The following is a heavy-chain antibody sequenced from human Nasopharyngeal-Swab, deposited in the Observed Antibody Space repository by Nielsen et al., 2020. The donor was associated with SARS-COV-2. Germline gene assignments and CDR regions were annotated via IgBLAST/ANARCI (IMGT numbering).Heavy chain of an antibody. J-gene: IGHJ4*02. D-gene: IGHD6-19*01. CDR3: AKDRGWTYSSGWNYFDY. CDR2: ISGSGGST. V-gene: IGHV3-23*01. Sequence: GGSLSLSCAASGFTFSSYAMSWVRQAPGKGLEWVSAISGSGGSTYYADSVKGRFTISRDNSKNTLYLQMNSLRAEDTAVYYCAKDRGWTYSSGWNYFDYWGQGTLVTVSS. CDR1: GFTFSSYA.